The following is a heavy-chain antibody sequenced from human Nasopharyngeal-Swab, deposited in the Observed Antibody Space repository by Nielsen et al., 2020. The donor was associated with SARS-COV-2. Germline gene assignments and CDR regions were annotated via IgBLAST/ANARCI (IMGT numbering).Heavy chain of an antibody. CDR1: GFTFSSYA. CDR2: ISGSGGST. CDR3: AKRYSNTNYGMDV. D-gene: IGHD3-16*02. Sequence: GGSLTLSCAASGFTFSSYAMSWVRQAPGKGLEWVSVISGSGGSTYYADSVKGRFTISRDNSKNTLYLQMHSLRAEDTAVYYCAKRYSNTNYGMDVWGQGTTVTVSS. V-gene: IGHV3-23*01. J-gene: IGHJ6*02.